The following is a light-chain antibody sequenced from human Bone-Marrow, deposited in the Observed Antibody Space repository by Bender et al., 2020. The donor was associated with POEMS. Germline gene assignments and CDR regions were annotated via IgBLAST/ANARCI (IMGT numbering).Light chain of an antibody. CDR3: SSWDDSLNGWV. CDR2: SNN. V-gene: IGLV1-44*01. J-gene: IGLJ3*02. CDR1: SSNFGNNA. Sequence: QSVLTQPPSASGTPGQSVTISCSGTSSNFGNNAANWYQHVPGTAPKLLIYSNNQRPSGVPDRFSASTSGTSASLAISGLHSHDEADYYCSSWDDSLNGWVFGGGTKLTVL.